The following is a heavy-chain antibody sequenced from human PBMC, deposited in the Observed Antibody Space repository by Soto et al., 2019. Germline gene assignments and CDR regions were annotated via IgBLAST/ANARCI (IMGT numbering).Heavy chain of an antibody. CDR1: GYTFTSYG. CDR3: ARSWGRLLGGAFDI. Sequence: ASVKVSCKASGYTFTSYGISWVRQAPGQGLEWMGWISAYNGNTNYAQKLQGRVTMTTDTSTSTAYIELRSLRSGDTALYYCARSWGRLLGGAFDIWGQGTMVTVSS. D-gene: IGHD7-27*01. J-gene: IGHJ3*02. CDR2: ISAYNGNT. V-gene: IGHV1-18*01.